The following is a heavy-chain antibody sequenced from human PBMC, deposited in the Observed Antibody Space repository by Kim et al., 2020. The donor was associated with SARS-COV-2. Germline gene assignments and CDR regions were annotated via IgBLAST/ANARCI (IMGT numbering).Heavy chain of an antibody. D-gene: IGHD5-12*01. CDR3: AKQGYIFALNTYYGMDL. Sequence: GGSLRLSCAASGFTFNNYGMHWVRQAPGKGLEWVAFISYEGSKKQYPDSLKGRFTVSRDYSKNTLYLQMNSLTAEDTAVYYCAKQGYIFALNTYYGMDLWGQGTTVTVSS. CDR1: GFTFNNYG. CDR2: ISYEGSKK. V-gene: IGHV3-30*18. J-gene: IGHJ6*02.